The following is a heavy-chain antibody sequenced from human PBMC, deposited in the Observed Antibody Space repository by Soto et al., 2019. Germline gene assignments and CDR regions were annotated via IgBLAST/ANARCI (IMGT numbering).Heavy chain of an antibody. Sequence: EVQLLESGGGFIHPGGSLRLSCAASVFSFSSFAMNWVRQAPGKGLEWVSIISGSADSTFYADSVKGRFTISRDNSNSTLYLQINSLRAEDTAVYYCAKTRGAMIYAISVYGMDVWGQGTTVTVSS. D-gene: IGHD2-8*01. CDR3: AKTRGAMIYAISVYGMDV. CDR1: VFSFSSFA. J-gene: IGHJ6*02. V-gene: IGHV3-23*01. CDR2: ISGSADST.